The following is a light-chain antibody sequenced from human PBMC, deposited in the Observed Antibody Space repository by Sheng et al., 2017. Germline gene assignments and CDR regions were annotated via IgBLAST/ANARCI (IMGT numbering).Light chain of an antibody. CDR1: SSDVGGYNY. CDR3: SSYGGSNNVV. V-gene: IGLV2-14*03. CDR2: DVS. Sequence: QSALTQPASVSGSPGQSITISCTGTSSDVGGYNYVSWYQQHPGKAPKVMIYDVSNRPSGVSNRFSGSKSGNTASLTISGLQAEDEADYYCSSYGGSNNVVFGTGTKVTVL. J-gene: IGLJ1*01.